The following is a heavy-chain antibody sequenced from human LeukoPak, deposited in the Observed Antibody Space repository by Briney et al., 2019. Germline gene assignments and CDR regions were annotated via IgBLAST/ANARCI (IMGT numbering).Heavy chain of an antibody. V-gene: IGHV4-34*01. J-gene: IGHJ4*02. CDR2: INHSGST. D-gene: IGHD3-22*01. CDR3: ARKNITMIKGTLFDY. Sequence: SETLSLTCAVYGGAFSGYYWSWIRQPPGKGLEWIGEINHSGSTDYNPSLKSRVTTSVDTSKNQFSLRLSSVTAADTAVYYCARKNITMIKGTLFDYWGQGILVTVSS. CDR1: GGAFSGYY.